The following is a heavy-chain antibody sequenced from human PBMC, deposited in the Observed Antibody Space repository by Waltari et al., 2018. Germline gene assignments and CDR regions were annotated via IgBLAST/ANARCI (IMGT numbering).Heavy chain of an antibody. CDR3: ARAVEWELRADDAFDI. V-gene: IGHV1-69*01. CDR2: IIPIFCTA. D-gene: IGHD1-26*01. J-gene: IGHJ3*02. Sequence: QVQLVQSGAEVQKPGSAVKVSCKASGGTVRRYAIRWVRQAPRQGLEWMGGIIPIFCTANYAQKFQGRVTITADESTSTAYMELSSLRSEDTAVYYCARAVEWELRADDAFDIWGQGTMVTVSS. CDR1: GGTVRRYA.